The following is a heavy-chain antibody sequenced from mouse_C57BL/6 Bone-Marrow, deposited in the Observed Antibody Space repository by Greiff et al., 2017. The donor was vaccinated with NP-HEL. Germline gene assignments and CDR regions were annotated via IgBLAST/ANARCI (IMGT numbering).Heavy chain of an antibody. V-gene: IGHV1-19*01. CDR3: ALLYDYDGYWYFDV. Sequence: DVQLQESGPVLVKPGASVKMSCKASGYTFTDYYMNWVKQSHGKSLEWIGVINPYNGGTSYNQKFKGKATLTVDKSSSTAYMELNSLTSEDSAVYYCALLYDYDGYWYFDVWGTGTTVTVSS. CDR2: INPYNGGT. D-gene: IGHD2-4*01. CDR1: GYTFTDYY. J-gene: IGHJ1*03.